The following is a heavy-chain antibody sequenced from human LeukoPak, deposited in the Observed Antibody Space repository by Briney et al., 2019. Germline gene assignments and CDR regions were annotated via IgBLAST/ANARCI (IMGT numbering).Heavy chain of an antibody. D-gene: IGHD6-19*01. V-gene: IGHV4-39*07. Sequence: PSETLSLTCTVSGGSISSSSYYWGWVRQPPGKGLEWIGSIYYSGSTYYNPSLKSRVTISVDTSKNQFSLKLSSVTAADTAVYYCARDRVVAVAGTQFDYWGQGTLVTVSS. CDR2: IYYSGST. CDR1: GGSISSSSYY. J-gene: IGHJ4*02. CDR3: ARDRVVAVAGTQFDY.